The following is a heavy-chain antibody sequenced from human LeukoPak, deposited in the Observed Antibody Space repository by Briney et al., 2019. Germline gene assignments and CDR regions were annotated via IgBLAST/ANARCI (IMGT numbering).Heavy chain of an antibody. D-gene: IGHD1-26*01. CDR3: TRDRIARLGGSYRYNCFDP. J-gene: IGHJ5*02. CDR2: ISAYNGFT. CDR1: GYTFNNYG. V-gene: IGHV1-18*01. Sequence: GASVKVSCKASGYTFNNYGIHWVRQAPGQGLEWMGWISAYNGFTNYAENLQGRVTMTTDTSMGTAYMELRNLTSDDTALYYCTRDRIARLGGSYRYNCFDPWGQGTLVTVSS.